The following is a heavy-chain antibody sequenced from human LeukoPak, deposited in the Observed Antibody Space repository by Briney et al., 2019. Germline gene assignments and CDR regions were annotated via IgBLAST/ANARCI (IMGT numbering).Heavy chain of an antibody. J-gene: IGHJ6*02. CDR1: GYTFTSYG. Sequence: ASVKVSCKASGYTFTSYGISWVRQAPGQGLEWMGGIIPIFGTANYAQKFQGRVTITADESTSTAYMELSSLRSEDTAVYYCARGSVWFGELSYYYYYGMDVWGQGTTVTVSS. V-gene: IGHV1-69*13. CDR2: IIPIFGTA. D-gene: IGHD3-10*01. CDR3: ARGSVWFGELSYYYYYGMDV.